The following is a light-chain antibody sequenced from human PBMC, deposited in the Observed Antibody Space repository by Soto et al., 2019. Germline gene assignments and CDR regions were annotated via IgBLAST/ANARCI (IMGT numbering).Light chain of an antibody. CDR3: FSYAGSSTVV. J-gene: IGLJ2*01. CDR1: SSDVGSYNL. V-gene: IGLV2-23*01. Sequence: QSVLTQPASVSGSPGQSITISCTGTSSDVGSYNLVSWYQQHPGKAPKLMIYEGSKWPSGVSHRFSGSKSGNTASLTISGLQAEDEADYYCFSYAGSSTVVFGGGTKVTVL. CDR2: EGS.